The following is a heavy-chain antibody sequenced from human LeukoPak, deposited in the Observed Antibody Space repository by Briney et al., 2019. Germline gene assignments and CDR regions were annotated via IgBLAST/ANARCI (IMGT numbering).Heavy chain of an antibody. CDR1: EYTLTSYY. CDR3: ASVYKHGMDV. D-gene: IGHD5-24*01. CDR2: INPSGGST. Sequence: ASVKVSCKASEYTLTSYYLHWVRQAPRQGLEWMAIINPSGGSTSHAQKFQGRVTMTRDTSASTDYMELSSLRSEDTAVYYCASVYKHGMDVWGQGTTVTVSS. J-gene: IGHJ6*02. V-gene: IGHV1-46*01.